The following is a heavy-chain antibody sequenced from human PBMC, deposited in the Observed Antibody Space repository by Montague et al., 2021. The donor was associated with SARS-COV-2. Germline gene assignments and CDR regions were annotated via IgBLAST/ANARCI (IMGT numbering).Heavy chain of an antibody. CDR3: VRGGACSGGKCNGGARH. J-gene: IGHJ4*02. CDR2: ISSSSSSI. V-gene: IGHV3-21*01. Sequence: SLRLSCAASGFTFRSYTMNWVRQSPGMGLEWVSFISSSSSSIYYADSLKGRFTISRDNAKNSLYLQMNSLRVEDTAVYYCVRGGACSGGKCNGGARHGGQGTLVTVSS. CDR1: GFTFRSYT. D-gene: IGHD2-15*01.